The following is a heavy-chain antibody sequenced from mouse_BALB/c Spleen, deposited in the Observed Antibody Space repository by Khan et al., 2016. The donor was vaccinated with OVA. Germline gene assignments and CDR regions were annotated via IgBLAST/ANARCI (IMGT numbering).Heavy chain of an antibody. J-gene: IGHJ4*01. CDR2: IAPGSGST. CDR1: DYTFTSYW. V-gene: IGHV1S41*01. CDR3: ARSNSYGSGLYAIDY. Sequence: DLVKPGASVKLSCKASDYTFTSYWINWIKQRTGQGLEWIGRIAPGSGSTSYNEMFKNKAILTVDTFSSTAYIQFSSLSSEDSAVFFCARSNSYGSGLYAIDYWGQGTSVTVSS. D-gene: IGHD1-1*01.